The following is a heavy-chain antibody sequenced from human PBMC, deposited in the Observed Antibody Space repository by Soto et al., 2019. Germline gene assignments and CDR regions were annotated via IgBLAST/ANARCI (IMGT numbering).Heavy chain of an antibody. J-gene: IGHJ4*02. V-gene: IGHV1-69*02. CDR2: IIPILGIA. CDR3: ASTQKIAVAVSRSFGY. D-gene: IGHD6-19*01. Sequence: SVKVSCKASGGTFSSYTISWVRQAPGQGLEWMGRIIPILGIANYAQKFQGRVTITADKSTSTAYMELSSLRSEDTAVYYCASTQKIAVAVSRSFGYWGQGTLVTVSS. CDR1: GGTFSSYT.